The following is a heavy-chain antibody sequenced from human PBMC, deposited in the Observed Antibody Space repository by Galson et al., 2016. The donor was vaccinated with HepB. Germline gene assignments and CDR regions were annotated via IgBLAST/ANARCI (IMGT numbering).Heavy chain of an antibody. D-gene: IGHD5-12*01. Sequence: SETLSLTCTVSGGSVSSGSYYWSWIRQPPGKGLEWIGYISYSGSTNYNPSLKSRVTISVDTAKNQFSLKVSSVTAADTADYYCARGRSRYSGFHMGYCGQGTLVTVSS. J-gene: IGHJ4*02. CDR2: ISYSGST. CDR3: ARGRSRYSGFHMGY. CDR1: GGSVSSGSYY. V-gene: IGHV4-61*01.